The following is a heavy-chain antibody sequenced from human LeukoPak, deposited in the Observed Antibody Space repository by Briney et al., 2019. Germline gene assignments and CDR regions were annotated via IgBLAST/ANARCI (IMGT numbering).Heavy chain of an antibody. CDR3: ATWATELDGFDI. J-gene: IGHJ3*02. CDR1: SASITSRSYY. Sequence: LSLAHTLSSASITSRSYYCGWLREPPGKGREWIGSIYYSGSTYYNPSPKSGVTISVDTSKNQFSLMLSSMTAADTAVYYCATWATELDGFDIWGQGTMVTVSS. D-gene: IGHD1-26*01. CDR2: IYYSGST. V-gene: IGHV4-39*07.